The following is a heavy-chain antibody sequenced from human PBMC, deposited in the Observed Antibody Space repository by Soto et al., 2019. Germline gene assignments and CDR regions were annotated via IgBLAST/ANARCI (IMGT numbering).Heavy chain of an antibody. CDR2: IYYSGST. J-gene: IGHJ3*02. CDR3: AKLKLDYYDSSGPGTDI. Sequence: PSETLSLTCTVSGGSISSSSYYWGWIRQPPGKGLEWIGSIYYSGSTYYNPSLKSRVTISVDTSKNQFSLKLSSVTAADTAVYYCAKLKLDYYDSSGPGTDIWGQGTMVTVSS. D-gene: IGHD3-22*01. V-gene: IGHV4-39*01. CDR1: GGSISSSSYY.